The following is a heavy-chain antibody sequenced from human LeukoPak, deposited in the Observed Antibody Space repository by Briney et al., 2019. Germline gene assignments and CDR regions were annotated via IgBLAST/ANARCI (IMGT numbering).Heavy chain of an antibody. V-gene: IGHV3-53*01. D-gene: IGHD1-26*01. CDR3: ARERGRGRDSPWFDY. Sequence: GGSLRLSCAAPGFIVSGDFMSWVRQAPGKGLEWVSVIYSDGSTYYADSVKGRFTISRDNSKNTLDLQMTGLRAEDTAVYYCARERGRGRDSPWFDYWGQGTLVTVSS. CDR2: IYSDGST. CDR1: GFIVSGDF. J-gene: IGHJ4*02.